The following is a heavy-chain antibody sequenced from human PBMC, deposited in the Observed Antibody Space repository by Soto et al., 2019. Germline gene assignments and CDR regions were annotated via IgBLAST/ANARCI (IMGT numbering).Heavy chain of an antibody. CDR3: AREEYGGNLDY. CDR1: GGSISSYY. Sequence: SETLSLTCTVSGGSISSYYWSWIRQPPGKGLEWIGYIYYSGSTNYNPSLKSRVTISVDTSKNQSSLKLSSVTAADTAVYYCAREEYGGNLDYWGQGTLVTVSS. CDR2: IYYSGST. V-gene: IGHV4-59*01. J-gene: IGHJ4*02. D-gene: IGHD2-15*01.